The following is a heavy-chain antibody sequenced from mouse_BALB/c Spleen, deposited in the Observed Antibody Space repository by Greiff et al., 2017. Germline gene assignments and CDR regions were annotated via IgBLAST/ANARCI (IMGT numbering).Heavy chain of an antibody. J-gene: IGHJ4*01. V-gene: IGHV5-6*02. CDR2: ISSGGSYT. CDR3: ARRDWDGMDY. CDR1: GFTFSSYG. D-gene: IGHD4-1*01. Sequence: VKLVESGGDLVKPGGSLKLSCAASGFTFSSYGMSWVRQTPDKRLEWVATISSGGSYTYYPDSVKGRFTISRDNAKNTLYLQMSSLKSEDTAMYYCARRDWDGMDYWGQGTSVTVSS.